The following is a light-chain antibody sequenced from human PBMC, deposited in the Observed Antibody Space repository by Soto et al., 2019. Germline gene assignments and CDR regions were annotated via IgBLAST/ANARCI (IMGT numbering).Light chain of an antibody. CDR3: AAWDGSLNGVV. CDR1: SSNIGSNT. V-gene: IGLV1-44*01. Sequence: QSVLTQLPSASGTPGQRVTISCSGSSSNIGSNTVNWYQQLPGTAPKLLIYSNNQRPSGVPDRFSGSKSGTSASLAISGLRSEDEADYYCAAWDGSLNGVVFGGGTKVTVL. CDR2: SNN. J-gene: IGLJ2*01.